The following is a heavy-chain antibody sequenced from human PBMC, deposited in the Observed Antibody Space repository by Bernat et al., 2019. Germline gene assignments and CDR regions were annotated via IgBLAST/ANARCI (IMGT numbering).Heavy chain of an antibody. CDR1: GFTFSSYS. V-gene: IGHV3-21*01. D-gene: IGHD6-13*01. CDR2: ISSSSSYI. J-gene: IGHJ4*02. CDR3: ARAPQQLARGTFDY. Sequence: EVQLVESGGGLVKPGGSLRLSCAASGFTFSSYSMNWVRQAPGKGLEWVSSISSSSSYIYYADSVKGRFTISRDNAKNSLYLQMNSPRAEDTAVYYCARAPQQLARGTFDYWGQGTLVTVSS.